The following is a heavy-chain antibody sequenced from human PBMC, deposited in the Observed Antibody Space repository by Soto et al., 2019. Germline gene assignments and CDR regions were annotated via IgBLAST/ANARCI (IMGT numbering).Heavy chain of an antibody. J-gene: IGHJ4*02. Sequence: QVQLVQSGAEVKKPGSSVKVSCKASGGTFSSYTISWVRQAPGQGLEWMGRIIPILGIANYAQKFQGRVTITADKSTSTAYMELSSLRSEDTAVYYCARSYDKYCSGGSCDSAFDYWGQGTLVTVSS. CDR2: IIPILGIA. V-gene: IGHV1-69*02. CDR1: GGTFSSYT. D-gene: IGHD2-15*01. CDR3: ARSYDKYCSGGSCDSAFDY.